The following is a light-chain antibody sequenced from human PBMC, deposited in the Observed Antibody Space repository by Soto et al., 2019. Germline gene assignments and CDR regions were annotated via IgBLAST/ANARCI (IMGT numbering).Light chain of an antibody. CDR3: QQYNNWPET. Sequence: EIVMTQSPATLSVSPGGRATLSCRASQSVSSNLAWYQQKPGQAPRLLIYDASTRATGIPATFSGSGSGTDFTLTISSLQSEDFAVYYCQQYNNWPETFGQGTKVDIK. CDR1: QSVSSN. V-gene: IGKV3-15*01. J-gene: IGKJ1*01. CDR2: DAS.